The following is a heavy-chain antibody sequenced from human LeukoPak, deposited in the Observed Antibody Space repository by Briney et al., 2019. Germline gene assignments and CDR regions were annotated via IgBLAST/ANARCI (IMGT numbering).Heavy chain of an antibody. CDR1: GGSISSYY. J-gene: IGHJ4*02. V-gene: IGHV4-59*12. Sequence: SETLSLTCTVSGGSISSYYWSWIRQPPGKGLEWIGEIYHSGSTNYNPSLKSRLTVSVDTSKNQISLKLSSVTAADTAVYYCARGVARSSKFHFSYYFDYWGQGTLVTVSS. CDR2: IYHSGST. CDR3: ARGVARSSKFHFSYYFDY. D-gene: IGHD6-6*01.